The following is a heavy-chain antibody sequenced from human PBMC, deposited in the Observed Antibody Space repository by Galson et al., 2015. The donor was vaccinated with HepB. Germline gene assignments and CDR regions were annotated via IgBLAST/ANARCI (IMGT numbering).Heavy chain of an antibody. J-gene: IGHJ3*02. V-gene: IGHV5-10-1*01. CDR2: IDPSDSYT. Sequence: QSGAEVKKPGESLRISCKGSGYSFTSYWTSWVRQMPGKGLEWMGRIDPSDSYTTYSPSFQGHVTISADKSIGTAYLQWSSLKASDTAMFYCARWDMATLNAFDIWGQGTMVTVSS. CDR3: ARWDMATLNAFDI. CDR1: GYSFTSYW. D-gene: IGHD5-24*01.